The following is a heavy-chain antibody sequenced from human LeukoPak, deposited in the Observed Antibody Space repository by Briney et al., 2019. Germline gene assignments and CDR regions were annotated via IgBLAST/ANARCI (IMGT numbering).Heavy chain of an antibody. V-gene: IGHV3-7*04. J-gene: IGHJ4*02. D-gene: IGHD3-22*01. CDR2: IRADGSAI. Sequence: GGSLRLSCAASGFTFSNYYMSWVRQAPGKGLEWVANIRADGSAIFYADSLKGRFTVSRDNTKNSLYLQMSSLRVEDTAVYYCARWIHDSDAWGLDDWGQANLVTVSS. CDR3: ARWIHDSDAWGLDD. CDR1: GFTFSNYY.